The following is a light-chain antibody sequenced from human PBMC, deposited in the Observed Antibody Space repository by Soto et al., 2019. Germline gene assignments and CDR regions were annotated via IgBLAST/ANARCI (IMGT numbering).Light chain of an antibody. CDR3: QQYGGSPYT. J-gene: IGKJ2*01. V-gene: IGKV3D-20*01. CDR2: DAS. Sequence: DIVLTQSPATLSLSPGERATLSCGASQSVSSSYLAWYQQKPGLAPRLLIYDASSRATGIPDRFSGSGSGTDFTLTIRRLEPEDFALYYCQQYGGSPYTFGQGTRLEI. CDR1: QSVSSSY.